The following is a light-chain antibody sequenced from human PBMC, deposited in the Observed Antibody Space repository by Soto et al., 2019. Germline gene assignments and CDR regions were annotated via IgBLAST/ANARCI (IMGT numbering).Light chain of an antibody. CDR2: EDN. CDR3: ATWDGSLSAVV. Sequence: NFMLTQPHSVSESPGKTVTISCTRSSGSIASNYVQWYQQRPGSAPTTVIYEDNQRPSGVPDRFSGSKSGTSASLAISGLRSEDEGDYFCATWDGSLSAVVFGGGTKVTVL. J-gene: IGLJ2*01. CDR1: SGSIASNY. V-gene: IGLV6-57*04.